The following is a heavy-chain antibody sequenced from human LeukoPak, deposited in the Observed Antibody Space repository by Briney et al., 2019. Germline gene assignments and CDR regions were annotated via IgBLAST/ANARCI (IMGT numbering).Heavy chain of an antibody. J-gene: IGHJ3*02. D-gene: IGHD3-16*02. CDR2: ISGSGGST. Sequence: GGSLRLSCAASGFTFSSYAMSWVRQAPGKGLEWVSAISGSGGSTYYADSVKGRFTISRDNSKNTLYLQMNSPRAEDTAVYYCAKDRPYYDYVWGSYPRGAFDIWGQGTMVTVSS. CDR3: AKDRPYYDYVWGSYPRGAFDI. CDR1: GFTFSSYA. V-gene: IGHV3-23*01.